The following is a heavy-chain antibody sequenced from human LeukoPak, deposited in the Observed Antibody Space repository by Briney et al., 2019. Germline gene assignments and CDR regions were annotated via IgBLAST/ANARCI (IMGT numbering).Heavy chain of an antibody. CDR2: INAGNGNT. V-gene: IGHV1-3*01. J-gene: IGHJ2*01. CDR1: GYTFTSYA. D-gene: IGHD3-10*01. CDR3: ARERGGPSSGSRGYFDL. Sequence: ASVKVSCKASGYTFTSYAMHWVRQAPGQRLEWMGWINAGNGNTKYSQKFQGRVTITRDTSASTAYMELGSLRSEDTAVYYCARERGGPSSGSRGYFDLWGRGTLVTVSS.